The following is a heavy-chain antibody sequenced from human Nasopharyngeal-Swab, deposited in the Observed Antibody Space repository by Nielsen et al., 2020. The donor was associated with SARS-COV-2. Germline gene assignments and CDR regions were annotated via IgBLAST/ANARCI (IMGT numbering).Heavy chain of an antibody. V-gene: IGHV4-4*02. CDR3: ARIRVGGNYAFEN. Sequence: SETLSLTCAVSGGSISSSNWWSWVRQPPGKGLEWIGEIYHSGSTNYNPSLKSRVTISIDTSKNQFSLKLSSVTAADTAVYYCARIRVGGNYAFENWGQGTLVTASS. CDR2: IYHSGST. CDR1: GGSISSSNW. J-gene: IGHJ4*02. D-gene: IGHD1-26*01.